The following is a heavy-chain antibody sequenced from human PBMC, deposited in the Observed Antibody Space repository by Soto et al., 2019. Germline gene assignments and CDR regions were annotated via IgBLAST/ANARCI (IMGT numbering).Heavy chain of an antibody. CDR3: ARAGGGDSYGMDV. V-gene: IGHV3-30-3*01. CDR1: GFTFSSYA. D-gene: IGHD2-21*01. J-gene: IGHJ6*02. CDR2: ISYDGSNK. Sequence: LRLSCAASGFTFSSYAMHWVRQAPGKGLEWVGVISYDGSNKYYADSVKGRFTISRDNSKNTLYLQMNSLRAEDTAVYYCARAGGGDSYGMDVWGQGTTVTVSS.